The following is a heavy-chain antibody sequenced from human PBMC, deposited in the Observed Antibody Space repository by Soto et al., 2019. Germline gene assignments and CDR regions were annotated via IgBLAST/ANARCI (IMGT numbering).Heavy chain of an antibody. Sequence: SETLSLTCAVYGGSFSGYYWSWIRQPPGKGLEWIGEINHSGSTNYNPSLKSRVTISVDTSKNQFSLKLSSVTAADTAVYYCARVITFGGVIVIQAFDIWGQGTMVTVSS. J-gene: IGHJ3*02. D-gene: IGHD3-16*02. CDR1: GGSFSGYY. V-gene: IGHV4-34*01. CDR2: INHSGST. CDR3: ARVITFGGVIVIQAFDI.